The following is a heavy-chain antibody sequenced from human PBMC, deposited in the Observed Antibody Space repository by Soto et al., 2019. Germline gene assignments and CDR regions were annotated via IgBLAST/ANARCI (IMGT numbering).Heavy chain of an antibody. V-gene: IGHV5-51*01. CDR2: IYPGDSDT. CDR1: GYSFTSYW. Sequence: GESLKISCKGSGYSFTSYWIGWVRQMPGKGLEWMGIIYPGDSDTRYSPSFQGQVTISADKSISTAYLQWSSLKASGTAMYCCARCSKGGDYYYYGMDVWGQGTTVTVSS. J-gene: IGHJ6*02. CDR3: ARCSKGGDYYYYGMDV. D-gene: IGHD1-26*01.